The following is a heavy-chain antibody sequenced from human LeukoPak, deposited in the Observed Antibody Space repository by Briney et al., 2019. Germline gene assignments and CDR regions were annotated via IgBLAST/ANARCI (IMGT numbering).Heavy chain of an antibody. CDR1: GGSISSGNW. J-gene: IGHJ4*02. CDR2: ISHSGNT. V-gene: IGHV4-4*02. CDR3: ARSAGFWSLDY. D-gene: IGHD3-3*01. Sequence: PSETLSLTCAVSGGSISSGNWWSCVRQPPGKGLEWIGEISHSGNTKYNPSLKGRVIISMDKSKNQFSLEVNSVTAADTAVYYCARSAGFWSLDYWGQGTLVTVSS.